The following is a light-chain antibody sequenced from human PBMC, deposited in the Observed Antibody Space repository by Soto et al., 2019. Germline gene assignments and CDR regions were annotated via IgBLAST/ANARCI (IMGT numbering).Light chain of an antibody. Sequence: DIPMTQSPSSLSASVGGRVTITCRASQTISSYLNWYQQKPGKAPKLLIYDASSLESGVPSRFSGSGSGTEFTLTISSLQPDDFATYYCQQYNSYSQTFGQGTKVDIK. CDR2: DAS. V-gene: IGKV1-5*01. CDR1: QTISSY. J-gene: IGKJ1*01. CDR3: QQYNSYSQT.